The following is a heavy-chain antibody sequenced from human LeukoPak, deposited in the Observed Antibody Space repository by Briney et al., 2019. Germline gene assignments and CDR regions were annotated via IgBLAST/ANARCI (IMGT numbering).Heavy chain of an antibody. CDR2: IYYSGNT. J-gene: IGHJ4*02. CDR3: ARGDGSGWIDY. V-gene: IGHV4-39*07. Sequence: SETLSLTCTVSGGSITSSSYYWGWIRQPPGEGLEWIGSIYYSGNTYYKPSLKSRVTISVDTSRNQFSLRLTSVTAADTAVYYCARGDGSGWIDYWGQGTLVTVSS. D-gene: IGHD6-19*01. CDR1: GGSITSSSYY.